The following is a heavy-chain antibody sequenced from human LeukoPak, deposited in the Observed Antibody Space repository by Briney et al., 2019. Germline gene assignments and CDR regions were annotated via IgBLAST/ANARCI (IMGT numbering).Heavy chain of an antibody. CDR3: ARTDNPYCSSTSCRNWFDP. V-gene: IGHV1-46*01. CDR2: INPSGGST. CDR1: GYTFTSYY. D-gene: IGHD2-2*01. Sequence: ASVKVSCKASGYTFTSYYMHWVRQAPGQGLEWMGIINPSGGSTSYAQKFQGRVTMTRDTSTSTVYMELSSLRSEDTAVYYCARTDNPYCSSTSCRNWFDPWGQGTLVTVSS. J-gene: IGHJ5*02.